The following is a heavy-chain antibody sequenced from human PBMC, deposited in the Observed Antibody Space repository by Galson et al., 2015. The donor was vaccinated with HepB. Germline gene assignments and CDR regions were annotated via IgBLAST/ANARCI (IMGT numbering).Heavy chain of an antibody. J-gene: IGHJ6*02. D-gene: IGHD1-7*01. CDR3: ARGDSWNYGYYYYGMDV. V-gene: IGHV3-23*01. Sequence: SLRLSCAVSGFTFTNYAMTWVRQAPGKGLEWVSALSGSGDGTYYADSVKGRFTISRDNAKNSLYLQMNSLRAEDTAVYYRARGDSWNYGYYYYGMDVWGQGTTVTVSS. CDR2: LSGSGDGT. CDR1: GFTFTNYA.